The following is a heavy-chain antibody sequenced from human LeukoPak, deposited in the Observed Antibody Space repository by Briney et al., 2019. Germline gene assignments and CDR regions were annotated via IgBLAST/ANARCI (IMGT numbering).Heavy chain of an antibody. J-gene: IGHJ4*02. Sequence: GGSLRLSCAASGFTVSSNYMTWVRQAPGKGLQWVSVTYSGGTTYYADSVKGRFTISRHDSKNTLYLQMNSLRAEDTAVYYCARVSSTYYYFDYWGQGTLVTVSS. CDR1: GFTVSSNY. CDR2: TYSGGTT. D-gene: IGHD2-2*01. V-gene: IGHV3-53*04. CDR3: ARVSSTYYYFDY.